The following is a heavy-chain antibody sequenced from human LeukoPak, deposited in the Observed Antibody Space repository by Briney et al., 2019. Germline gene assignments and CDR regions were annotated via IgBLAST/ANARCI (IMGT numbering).Heavy chain of an antibody. J-gene: IGHJ4*02. D-gene: IGHD2-21*02. V-gene: IGHV4-61*02. CDR1: GGSISSGSYY. CDR3: ARDLVVTARFDY. CDR2: IYISENP. Sequence: SETLSLTCTVSGGSISSGSYYWSWIRQPAGKGLEWIGRIYISENPNYNPSLKSRVTISVDTSKNQVSLRLSSLTAADTAVYYCARDLVVTARFDYWGQGTLVTVSS.